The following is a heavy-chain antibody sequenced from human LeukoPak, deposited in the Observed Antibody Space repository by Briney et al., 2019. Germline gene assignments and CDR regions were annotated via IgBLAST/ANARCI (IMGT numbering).Heavy chain of an antibody. CDR1: GGSFSGYY. Sequence: SETLSLTCAVYGGSFSGYYWSWIRQPPGKGLEWIGEINHSGSTNYNPSLKSRVTISVDTSKNQFSLKLSSVTAADTAVYYCARGSNTNYYGSGTCKALFDYWGQGTLVTVSS. D-gene: IGHD3-10*01. J-gene: IGHJ4*02. CDR2: INHSGST. V-gene: IGHV4-34*01. CDR3: ARGSNTNYYGSGTCKALFDY.